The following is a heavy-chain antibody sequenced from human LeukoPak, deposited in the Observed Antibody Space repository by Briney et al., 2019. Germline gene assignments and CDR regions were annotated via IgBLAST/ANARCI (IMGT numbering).Heavy chain of an antibody. CDR1: GYTLTELS. CDR2: FDPEDGET. CDR3: ATRGYSYGYVDY. D-gene: IGHD5-18*01. J-gene: IGHJ4*02. Sequence: ASVKVSCKVSGYTLTELSMHWVRPAPGKGLEWMGGFDPEDGETIYAQKFQGRVTMTEDTSTDTAYMELSSLRSEDTAVYYCATRGYSYGYVDYWGQGTLVTVSS. V-gene: IGHV1-24*01.